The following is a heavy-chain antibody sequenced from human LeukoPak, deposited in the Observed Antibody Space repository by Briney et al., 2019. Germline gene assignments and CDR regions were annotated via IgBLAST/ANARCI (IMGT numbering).Heavy chain of an antibody. CDR3: ARLGELPGSFDY. Sequence: PGGSLRLSCAASGFTFSSHAMHWVRQAPGKGLEYVSAISSNGGSTYYANSVKGRFTISRDNSKNTLYLQMGSLRAEDMAVYYCARLGELPGSFDYWGQGTLVTVSS. V-gene: IGHV3-64*01. D-gene: IGHD1-26*01. CDR2: ISSNGGST. CDR1: GFTFSSHA. J-gene: IGHJ4*02.